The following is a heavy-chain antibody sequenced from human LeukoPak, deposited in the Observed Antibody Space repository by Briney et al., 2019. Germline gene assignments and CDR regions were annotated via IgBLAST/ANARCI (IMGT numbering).Heavy chain of an antibody. CDR2: INPNSGGT. Sequence: ASVKVSCKASGYTFTGYYMRWVRQAPGQGLEWMGWINPNSGGTNYAQKFQGRVTMTRDTSISTAYMELSRPSSDDTAVYYCARHLSLLLWFRGSLSSEGMDYWGQGTLVTLSS. J-gene: IGHJ4*02. CDR3: ARHLSLLLWFRGSLSSEGMDY. D-gene: IGHD3-10*01. CDR1: GYTFTGYY. V-gene: IGHV1-2*02.